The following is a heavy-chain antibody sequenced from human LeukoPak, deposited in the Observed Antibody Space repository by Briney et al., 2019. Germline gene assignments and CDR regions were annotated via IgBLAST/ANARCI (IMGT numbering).Heavy chain of an antibody. CDR1: GYTFTSYA. CDR3: ARGRDGYIPYNWFDP. J-gene: IGHJ5*02. V-gene: IGHV1-3*03. D-gene: IGHD5-24*01. CDR2: INAGTGNT. Sequence: ASVKVSCKASGYTFTSYAMHWVRQAPGQRLGWMGWINAGTGNTKFSQEFQGRVTFTRDTSASTAYMELTGLRSEDMAVYYCARGRDGYIPYNWFDPWGQGTLVTVSS.